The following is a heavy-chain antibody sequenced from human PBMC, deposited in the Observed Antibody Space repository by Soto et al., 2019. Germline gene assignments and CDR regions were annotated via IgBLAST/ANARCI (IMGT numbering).Heavy chain of an antibody. CDR2: IFSGGNA. CDR3: VKEFRGAFDY. D-gene: IGHD3-10*01. CDR1: GVTANSNF. V-gene: IGHV3-53*01. Sequence: PGGSLRLSCAVSGVTANSNFMSWVRQAPGKGLEWVSVIFSGGNADYADSVKGRFIMSRDISKSTLYLQMNSLRAEDTAVYFCVKEFRGAFDYWGQGTLVTVSS. J-gene: IGHJ4*02.